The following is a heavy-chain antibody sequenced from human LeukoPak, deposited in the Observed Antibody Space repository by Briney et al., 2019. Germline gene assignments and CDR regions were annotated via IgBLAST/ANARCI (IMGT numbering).Heavy chain of an antibody. Sequence: AASVKVSCKASGGTFSSYAISWVRQAPGKGLEWVSDISGSGGSTYYADSLKGRFTISRDNSKSTLYLQMNSLRAEDTAVYYCAKEDRSDSSGYNDYWGQGTLVTVSS. V-gene: IGHV3-23*01. J-gene: IGHJ4*02. D-gene: IGHD3-22*01. CDR3: AKEDRSDSSGYNDY. CDR1: GGTFSSYA. CDR2: ISGSGGST.